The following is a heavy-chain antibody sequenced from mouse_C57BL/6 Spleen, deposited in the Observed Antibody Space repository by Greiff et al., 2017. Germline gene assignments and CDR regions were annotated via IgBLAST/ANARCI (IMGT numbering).Heavy chain of an antibody. V-gene: IGHV3-1*01. CDR1: GYSITSGYD. D-gene: IGHD2-4*01. Sequence: EVKVEESGPGMVKPSQSLSLTCTVTGYSITSGYDWHWIRHFPGNKLEWMGYISYSGSTNYNPSLKSRISITHDTSKNHFFLKLNSVTTEDTATYYCARDYDYAPFAYWGQGTLVTVSA. J-gene: IGHJ3*01. CDR3: ARDYDYAPFAY. CDR2: ISYSGST.